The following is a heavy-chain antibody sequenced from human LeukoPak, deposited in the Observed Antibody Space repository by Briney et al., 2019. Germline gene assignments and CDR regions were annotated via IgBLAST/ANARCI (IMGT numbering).Heavy chain of an antibody. CDR2: MYYTGNT. CDR1: GASISTYF. J-gene: IGHJ4*02. Sequence: PSETLSLTCTVSGASISTYFWTWIRRSPGKGLEWIGYMYYTGNTNYNPSLKSRLAMSADTSKNQISLQLSSVTAADTAIYYCARKDGDFWGQGILVTVSS. CDR3: ARKDGDF. V-gene: IGHV4-59*13. D-gene: IGHD5-24*01.